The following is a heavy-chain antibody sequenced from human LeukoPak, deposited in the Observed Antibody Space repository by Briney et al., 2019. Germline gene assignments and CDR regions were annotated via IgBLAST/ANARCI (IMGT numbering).Heavy chain of an antibody. CDR3: ARVIREVGATVYYFDY. V-gene: IGHV1-18*01. J-gene: IGHJ4*02. CDR1: GYTFTSYG. CDR2: ISAYNGNT. Sequence: ASVKVSCKASGYTFTSYGISWVRQAPGQGLEWMGWISAYNGNTNYAQKLQGRVTMTTDTSTSTAYMELRSLRSDDTAVYYCARVIREVGATVYYFDYWGQGTLVTVSS. D-gene: IGHD1-26*01.